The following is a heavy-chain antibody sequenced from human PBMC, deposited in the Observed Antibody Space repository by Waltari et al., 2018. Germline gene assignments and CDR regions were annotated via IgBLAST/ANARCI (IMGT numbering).Heavy chain of an antibody. J-gene: IGHJ4*02. Sequence: QVQLVESGGGVVQPGRSLRLSCAASGFTFSSYAMHWVRQAPGKGLEWVAVISYDGSNKYYADSVKGRFTISRDNSKNTLYLQMNSLRAEDTVVYYCARVQNSGSYYVGGYWGQGTLVTVSS. CDR1: GFTFSSYA. D-gene: IGHD1-26*01. CDR3: ARVQNSGSYYVGGY. V-gene: IGHV3-30-3*01. CDR2: ISYDGSNK.